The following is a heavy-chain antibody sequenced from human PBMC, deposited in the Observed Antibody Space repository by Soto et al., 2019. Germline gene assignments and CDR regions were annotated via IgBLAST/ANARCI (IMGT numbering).Heavy chain of an antibody. Sequence: AGTXALSCAFSNFSIVIGDCFVCFRQPPGKGLDWIATIYHTGHTYYNPSLNSRVTISVDTSENQFSLKLRSVTAADTAFYYCESVLGEFSIPGSLEFEFRGQATL. J-gene: IGHJ4*02. D-gene: IGHD3-16*01. V-gene: IGHV4-38-2*01. CDR3: ESVLGEFSIPGSLEFEF. CDR2: IYHTGHT. CDR1: NFSIVIGDC.